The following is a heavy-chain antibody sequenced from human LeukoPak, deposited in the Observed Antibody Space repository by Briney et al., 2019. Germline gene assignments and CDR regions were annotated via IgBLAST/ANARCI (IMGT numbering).Heavy chain of an antibody. V-gene: IGHV3-20*04. J-gene: IGHJ6*02. Sequence: SGGSLRLSCAASGFTFDDYGMSGVGHGAGKGVEGDSAINWNGCITGYAYSFNRPFTISIHNPKTPLYLQMNRLRAQASALYYCARDLRGGGYYYYYGMDVWGQGTTVTVS. D-gene: IGHD3-10*01. CDR2: INWNGCIT. CDR3: ARDLRGGGYYYYYGMDV. CDR1: GFTFDDYG.